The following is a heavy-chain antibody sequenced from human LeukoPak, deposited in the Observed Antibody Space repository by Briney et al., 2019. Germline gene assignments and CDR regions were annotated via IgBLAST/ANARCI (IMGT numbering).Heavy chain of an antibody. V-gene: IGHV3-21*01. CDR2: ISSSSSYI. CDR1: GFTFSSYS. Sequence: GGALRLSCAASGFTFSSYSMNWVRQAPGKGLEWVSSISSSSSYIYYADSVKGRFTISRDNAKNSLYLQMNSLRAEDTAVYYCARDHSSLGVSAFPNDYWGQGTLVTVSS. D-gene: IGHD6-13*01. J-gene: IGHJ4*02. CDR3: ARDHSSLGVSAFPNDY.